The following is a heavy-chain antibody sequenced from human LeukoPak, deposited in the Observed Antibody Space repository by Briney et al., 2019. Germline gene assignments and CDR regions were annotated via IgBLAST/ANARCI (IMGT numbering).Heavy chain of an antibody. Sequence: GGSLRPSCAASGFTFSSYGMHWVRQAPGKGLEWVAVIWYDGSNKYYADSVKGRFTISRDNSKNTLYLQMNSLRAEDTAVYYCARARPYGYYDSSGYLDYWGQGTLVTVSS. D-gene: IGHD3-22*01. V-gene: IGHV3-33*01. CDR3: ARARPYGYYDSSGYLDY. J-gene: IGHJ4*02. CDR1: GFTFSSYG. CDR2: IWYDGSNK.